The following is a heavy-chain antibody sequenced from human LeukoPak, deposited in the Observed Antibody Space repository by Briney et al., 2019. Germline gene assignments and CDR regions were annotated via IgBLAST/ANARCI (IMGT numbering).Heavy chain of an antibody. J-gene: IGHJ3*02. V-gene: IGHV3-74*01. CDR3: ARAEGYYDSSGNDAFDI. CDR2: INPDGSTI. Sequence: GGSLRLSCAASGFTFSNYWVHWVRQAPGKGLVWVSRINPDGSTINYADSVKGRFTISRDNAKNTLYLQMNSLRAEDTAVYYCARAEGYYDSSGNDAFDIWGQGTMVTVSS. D-gene: IGHD3-22*01. CDR1: GFTFSNYW.